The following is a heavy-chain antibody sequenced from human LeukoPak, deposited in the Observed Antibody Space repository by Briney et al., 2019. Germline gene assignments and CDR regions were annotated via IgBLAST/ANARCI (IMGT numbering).Heavy chain of an antibody. CDR3: AREPYGFWRGGEFDP. V-gene: IGHV4-31*03. J-gene: IGHJ5*02. Sequence: SQTLSLTCTVSGGSISSGGYYWSWIRQHPGKGLEWIGYIYYSGSTYYNPSLKRRVTISVDTSKNQFSLKLSSVTAADTAVYYCAREPYGFWRGGEFDPWGQGTLVTVSS. CDR2: IYYSGST. CDR1: GGSISSGGYY. D-gene: IGHD3-3*01.